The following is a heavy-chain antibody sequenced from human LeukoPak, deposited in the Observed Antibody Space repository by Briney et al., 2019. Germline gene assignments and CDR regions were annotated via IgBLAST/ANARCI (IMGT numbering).Heavy chain of an antibody. V-gene: IGHV3-48*03. CDR2: ISSSSNTM. CDR1: GFTFSSYV. Sequence: GGSLRLSCAASGFTFSSYVLNWVRQAPGKGLEWVSYISSSSNTMYYADSVKGRFTISRDNAKNSLYLQMNSLRDAYTAVYYCARVFDYWGQGTLVAVSS. J-gene: IGHJ4*02. CDR3: ARVFDY.